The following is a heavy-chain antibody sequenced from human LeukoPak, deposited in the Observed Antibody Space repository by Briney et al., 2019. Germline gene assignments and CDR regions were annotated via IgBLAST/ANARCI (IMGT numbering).Heavy chain of an antibody. CDR3: ATPAAHRYVVGASPFDY. CDR1: GGTFSTYV. Sequence: SVKVSCKASGGTFSTYVISWVRQAPGQGLEWMGGIIPIFGTANYAQKFQGRVTITADESTSTAYMELSSLRTEDTAVYYCATPAAHRYVVGASPFDYWGQGTLVTVSS. D-gene: IGHD1-26*01. V-gene: IGHV1-69*01. J-gene: IGHJ4*02. CDR2: IIPIFGTA.